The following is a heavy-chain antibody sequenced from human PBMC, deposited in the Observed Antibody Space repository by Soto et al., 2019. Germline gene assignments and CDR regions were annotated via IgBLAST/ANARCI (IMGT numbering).Heavy chain of an antibody. D-gene: IGHD2-21*02. CDR2: ISYDGSTE. V-gene: IGHV3-30-3*01. CDR3: ARGGGFCGADCYKGGIDY. Sequence: QVQLVESGGGVIQPGRSLRLSCAASGFTFSPYTMHWVRQAPGKGLEWVAVISYDGSTEYNPDSVKGRFTISRDNPKNTVYLQINSLRVEDTAIYYCARGGGFCGADCYKGGIDYWGQGTLVTVVS. J-gene: IGHJ4*02. CDR1: GFTFSPYT.